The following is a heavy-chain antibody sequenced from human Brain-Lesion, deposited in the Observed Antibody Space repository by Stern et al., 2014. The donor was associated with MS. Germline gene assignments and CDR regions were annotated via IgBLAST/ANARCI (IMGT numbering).Heavy chain of an antibody. CDR2: ISYSGNT. CDR1: GGAVSSGDRY. D-gene: IGHD3-3*01. Sequence: VQLVELGPGLVKPSQTLSLTCTVSGGAVSSGDRYWSWIRQHPEKGLEWIGYISYSGNTYYNPSLESRVTISMDRSKNQFSLKLRSVTAADTAVYYCARVTEFLRFFYPDYWGQGIRVTVSS. CDR3: ARVTEFLRFFYPDY. V-gene: IGHV4-31*03. J-gene: IGHJ4*02.